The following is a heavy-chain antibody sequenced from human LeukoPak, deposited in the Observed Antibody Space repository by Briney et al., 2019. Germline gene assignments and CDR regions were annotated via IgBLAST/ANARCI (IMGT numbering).Heavy chain of an antibody. CDR3: ARPPSRGYSSSFEY. J-gene: IGHJ4*02. CDR1: GSSFATYW. Sequence: GASLQISCQGSGSSFATYWIAWVRPLPGKGLEWMGIIYPDESNIRYSPSFQGQVTISADKSISTAYLQWSSLKASDTAIYYCARPPSRGYSSSFEYWGQGTLVTVSS. CDR2: IYPDESNI. V-gene: IGHV5-51*01. D-gene: IGHD2-2*03.